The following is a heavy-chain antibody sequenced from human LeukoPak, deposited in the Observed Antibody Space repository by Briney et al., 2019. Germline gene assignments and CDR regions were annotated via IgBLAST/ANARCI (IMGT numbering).Heavy chain of an antibody. CDR3: AKSSPTGGDY. J-gene: IGHJ4*02. CDR1: GFTFSDYY. Sequence: NPGGSLRLSCAASGFTFSDYYMSWIRQAPGKGLEWVSYMSSSGSNIYYADSVKGRFTISRDNSKNSLYLQMNSLRTEDTALYYCAKSSPTGGDYWGQGTLVTVSS. V-gene: IGHV3-11*01. D-gene: IGHD7-27*01. CDR2: MSSSGSNI.